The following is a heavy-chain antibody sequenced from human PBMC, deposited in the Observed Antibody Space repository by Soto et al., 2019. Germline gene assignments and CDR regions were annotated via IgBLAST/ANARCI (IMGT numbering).Heavy chain of an antibody. CDR3: AKGSTAMTYFDY. CDR1: GFTFSSYG. V-gene: IGHV3-30*18. Sequence: QVQLVESGGGVVQPGRSLRLSCAASGFTFSSYGMHWVRQAPGKGLEWVAVISYDGSNKYYEDSVKGRFTISRDNSKNTLYLQMNSLRAEDTAVYYCAKGSTAMTYFDYWGQGTLVTVSS. J-gene: IGHJ4*02. D-gene: IGHD5-18*01. CDR2: ISYDGSNK.